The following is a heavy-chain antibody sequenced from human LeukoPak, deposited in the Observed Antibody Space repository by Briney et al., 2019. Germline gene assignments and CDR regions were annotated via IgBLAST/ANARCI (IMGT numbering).Heavy chain of an antibody. CDR3: ARGGGTSRYYYYGMDV. D-gene: IGHD2-2*01. CDR1: GFTFSSYW. J-gene: IGHJ6*02. CDR2: INSDGSST. V-gene: IGHV3-74*01. Sequence: GGSLRLSCAASGFTFSSYWMHWVRHAPGKGLVWVSRINSDGSSTSYADSVKGRFTISRDNSKNTLYLQMNSLRAEDTAVYYCARGGGTSRYYYYGMDVWGQGTTVTVSS.